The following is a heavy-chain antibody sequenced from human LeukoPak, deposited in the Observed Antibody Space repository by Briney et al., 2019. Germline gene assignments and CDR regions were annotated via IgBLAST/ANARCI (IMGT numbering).Heavy chain of an antibody. CDR3: ARDRRATPMYFFDF. CDR2: IRHSGVDS. CDR1: RFSFSDYT. V-gene: IGHV3-23*01. D-gene: IGHD2-15*01. Sequence: PGGSLRLSCAASRFSFSDYTMSWVRQLPGKGLEWVSGIRHSGVDSSYADSVKGRFTISRDNSKNMLYLQMNSLRDDDTGVYYCARDRRATPMYFFDFWGQGTPVTVSP. J-gene: IGHJ4*02.